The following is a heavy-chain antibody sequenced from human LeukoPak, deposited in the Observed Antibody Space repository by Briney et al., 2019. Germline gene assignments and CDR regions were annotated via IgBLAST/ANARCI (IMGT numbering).Heavy chain of an antibody. CDR2: ISGSGGST. CDR1: GFTFSSYA. V-gene: IGHV3-23*01. Sequence: GGSLRLSCAASGFTFSSYAMSWVRQAPGKGLERVSAISGSGGSTYYADSVKGRFTISRDNSKNTLYLQMNSLRAEDTAVYYCAKDKVKGYSGYDSYFDYWGQGTLVTVSS. J-gene: IGHJ4*02. D-gene: IGHD5-12*01. CDR3: AKDKVKGYSGYDSYFDY.